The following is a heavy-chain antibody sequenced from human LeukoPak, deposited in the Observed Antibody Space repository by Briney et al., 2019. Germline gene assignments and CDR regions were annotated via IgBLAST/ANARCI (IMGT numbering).Heavy chain of an antibody. CDR2: IIPILGIA. CDR3: AREVSITGTLDYYYYYMDV. V-gene: IGHV1-69*04. D-gene: IGHD1-20*01. J-gene: IGHJ6*03. Sequence: SVKVSCKASGGTFSSYTISWVRQAPGQGLEWMGRIIPILGIANYAQKFQGRVTITADKSTSTAYMEQSSLRSEDTAVYYCAREVSITGTLDYYYYYMDVWGKGTTVTVSS. CDR1: GGTFSSYT.